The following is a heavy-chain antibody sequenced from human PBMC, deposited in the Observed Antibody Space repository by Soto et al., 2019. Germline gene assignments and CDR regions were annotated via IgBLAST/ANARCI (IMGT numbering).Heavy chain of an antibody. J-gene: IGHJ4*02. CDR1: GFTLSNYV. V-gene: IGHV3-48*01. Sequence: EVQLVESGGGLVQPGGSLRLSCAASGFTLSNYVMNWVRQAPGKGLEWISCIGSSSVTIFHADSVKGRFTISRDSAKNSLYLQMNSLRPEDTAMYYCARVPSSGWPYFLDYWGLGTLVTVSS. D-gene: IGHD6-19*01. CDR3: ARVPSSGWPYFLDY. CDR2: IGSSSVTI.